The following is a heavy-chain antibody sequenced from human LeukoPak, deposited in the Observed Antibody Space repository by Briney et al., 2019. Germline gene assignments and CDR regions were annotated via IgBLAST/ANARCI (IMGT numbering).Heavy chain of an antibody. CDR3: AKAEGYDILTGLDY. J-gene: IGHJ4*02. V-gene: IGHV3-23*01. CDR2: IGASGGSA. D-gene: IGHD3-9*01. Sequence: GGSLRLSCAPSGFTFSSYAMSWVRQAPGKGLEWVSGIGASGGSAYYADSVKGRFTISRDNSKNTLYLQMNSLRTEDTAVYYCAKAEGYDILTGLDYWGQGTLVTVSS. CDR1: GFTFSSYA.